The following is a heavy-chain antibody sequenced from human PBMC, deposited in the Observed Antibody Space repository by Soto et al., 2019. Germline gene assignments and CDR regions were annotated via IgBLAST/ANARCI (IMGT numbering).Heavy chain of an antibody. D-gene: IGHD3-16*01. CDR3: TKGANSPFDS. Sequence: PVEALKISCQGTGYRFSSSWIGRVRQKPGKGLEWLGNVYPSDSDVRYSPAFEGQVTISADNSINTAYLQLLNLKASDTAIYYCTKGANSPFDSWVQGTRVTVSS. V-gene: IGHV5-51*01. J-gene: IGHJ4*02. CDR1: GYRFSSSW. CDR2: VYPSDSDV.